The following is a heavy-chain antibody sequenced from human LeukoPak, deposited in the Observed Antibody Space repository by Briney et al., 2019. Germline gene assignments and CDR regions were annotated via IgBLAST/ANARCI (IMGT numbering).Heavy chain of an antibody. D-gene: IGHD6-13*01. CDR3: ARRGDSSWSEIDY. J-gene: IGHJ4*02. CDR2: ISGSGTST. CDR1: GFTFNTYA. Sequence: GGSLRLSCAASGFTFNTYAMSWVRQAPGKGLECVSVISGSGTSTYYADSVKGRFTIFRDNSKNTLYLQMNSLRGEDTAVYYCARRGDSSWSEIDYWGQGTLVTVSS. V-gene: IGHV3-23*01.